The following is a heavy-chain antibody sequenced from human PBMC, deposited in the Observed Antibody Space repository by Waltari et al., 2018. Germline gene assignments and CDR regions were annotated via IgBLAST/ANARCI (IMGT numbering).Heavy chain of an antibody. Sequence: QVQLVQSGAEVKKPGASVKVSCKASGYTFTGYYMHWVRQAPGQGLEWMGRINPNSGGTNDAQKFQGRVTMTRDTSISTAYMELSRLRSDDTAVYYCAMITIFGVVIGYWGQGTLVTVSS. D-gene: IGHD3-3*01. J-gene: IGHJ4*02. V-gene: IGHV1-2*06. CDR3: AMITIFGVVIGY. CDR1: GYTFTGYY. CDR2: INPNSGGT.